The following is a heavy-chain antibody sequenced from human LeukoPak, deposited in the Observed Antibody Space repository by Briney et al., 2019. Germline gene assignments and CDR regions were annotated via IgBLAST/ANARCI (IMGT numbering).Heavy chain of an antibody. V-gene: IGHV3-53*01. CDR1: GFNVSNNY. D-gene: IGHD3-16*01. CDR3: ARDGGAPAGT. Sequence: GGSLRLSCAASGFNVSNNYMSWVRQAPGKGLEWVSVIYRGGRAYYADSVKGRITISRDNSKNTLYLQMNSLRVEDTAVYYCARDGGAPAGTWGQGTLVTVSS. J-gene: IGHJ5*02. CDR2: IYRGGRA.